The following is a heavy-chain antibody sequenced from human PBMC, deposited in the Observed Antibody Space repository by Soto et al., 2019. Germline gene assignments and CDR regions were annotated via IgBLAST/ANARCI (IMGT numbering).Heavy chain of an antibody. V-gene: IGHV3-30*18. J-gene: IGHJ4*02. Sequence: PGGSLRLSCVSSVFTFSSYGMHWVRQVPGKRLVWVAVISYDGSNKYYADSVRGRFTISRDNSKNTLYLQLNSLRAEDTAVHYCAKDPGEHYDFWSGYGGCLDYWGPGTLVNVSS. CDR2: ISYDGSNK. CDR3: AKDPGEHYDFWSGYGGCLDY. CDR1: VFTFSSYG. D-gene: IGHD3-3*01.